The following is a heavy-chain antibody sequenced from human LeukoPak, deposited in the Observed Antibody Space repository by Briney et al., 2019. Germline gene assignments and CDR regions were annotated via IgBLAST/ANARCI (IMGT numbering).Heavy chain of an antibody. CDR1: GFTYSNYW. D-gene: IGHD5-12*01. V-gene: IGHV3-7*03. Sequence: GGSLRLSCAASGFTYSNYWMTWVRQAPGKGLEWVANIKQDGSEQYYVDSVKGRFTISRDNAKNSLYLQMNSLRAEDTALYYCARTDSGGYDLAYAFGIWGQGTMVTVSS. J-gene: IGHJ3*02. CDR2: IKQDGSEQ. CDR3: ARTDSGGYDLAYAFGI.